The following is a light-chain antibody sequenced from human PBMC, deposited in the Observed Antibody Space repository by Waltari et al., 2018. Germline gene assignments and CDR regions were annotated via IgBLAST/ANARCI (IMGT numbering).Light chain of an antibody. CDR2: SDN. J-gene: IGLJ2*01. CDR3: AAWDVSLNGLV. CDR1: SSNNGSNS. V-gene: IGLV1-44*01. Sequence: QSVLTQPPSASGTPGQRVTISCSGSSSNNGSNSVNWYQHLPGTAPKLLIYSDNQRPSGVPDRFSGSKSGASASLAISGLQSEDEADYYCAAWDVSLNGLVFGGGTKLTVL.